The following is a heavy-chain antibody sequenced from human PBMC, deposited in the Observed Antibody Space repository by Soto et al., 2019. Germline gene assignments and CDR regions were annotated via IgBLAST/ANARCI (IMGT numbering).Heavy chain of an antibody. Sequence: NPSETLSLTSTVSGGSIGSFYWSWVRQSPGGTLEWIGYIYASRATTYNPSLESRITMSVDIPNNEFSLDLTSVTAADTAVYYCARSLFVYGSIHHYYFYFCGPGSLVTVSS. CDR1: GGSIGSFY. D-gene: IGHD2-15*01. J-gene: IGHJ4*02. CDR2: IYASRAT. CDR3: ARSLFVYGSIHHYYFYF. V-gene: IGHV4-59*01.